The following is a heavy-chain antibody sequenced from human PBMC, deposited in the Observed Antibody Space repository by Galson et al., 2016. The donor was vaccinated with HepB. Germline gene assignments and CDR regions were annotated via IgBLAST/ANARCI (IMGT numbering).Heavy chain of an antibody. D-gene: IGHD3-10*01. CDR2: ISCDGSNK. Sequence: SLRLSCAASGFTFSSYAMHWVRPAPGKGLEWVAVISCDGSNKSFAASVKGRFTISRDNSKNTLYLQMNSLGAEDTAVYYCAKDALFYGSGNYVHYWGQGTLVTVSS. V-gene: IGHV3-30*04. CDR3: AKDALFYGSGNYVHY. J-gene: IGHJ4*02. CDR1: GFTFSSYA.